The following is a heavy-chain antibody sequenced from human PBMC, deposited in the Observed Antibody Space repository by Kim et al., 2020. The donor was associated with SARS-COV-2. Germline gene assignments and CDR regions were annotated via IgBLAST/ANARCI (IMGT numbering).Heavy chain of an antibody. CDR1: GFTFSSYA. D-gene: IGHD4-17*01. CDR2: ISGSGGST. Sequence: GGSLRLSCAASGFTFSSYAMSWVRQAPGKGLEWVSAISGSGGSTYYADSVKGRFTISRDNSKNTLYLQMNSLRAEDTAVYYCANSNDYDDAFDIWGQGTMVTVSS. CDR3: ANSNDYDDAFDI. V-gene: IGHV3-23*01. J-gene: IGHJ3*02.